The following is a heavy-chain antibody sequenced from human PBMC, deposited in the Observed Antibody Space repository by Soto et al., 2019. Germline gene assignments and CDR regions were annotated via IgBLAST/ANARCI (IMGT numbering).Heavy chain of an antibody. V-gene: IGHV3-11*06. CDR2: LSSESTFI. CDR1: GFTFSTFY. Sequence: QVQLVESGGGLVRPGGSLRLSCAASGFTFSTFYMNWVRRAPGKGLEWVSFLSSESTFISYADSVKGPFTISRDNSKKSLFLQMDSLRVEDTAVYYCARVRSGTYNAFDLWGQGTVVTVSS. CDR3: ARVRSGTYNAFDL. D-gene: IGHD1-26*01. J-gene: IGHJ3*01.